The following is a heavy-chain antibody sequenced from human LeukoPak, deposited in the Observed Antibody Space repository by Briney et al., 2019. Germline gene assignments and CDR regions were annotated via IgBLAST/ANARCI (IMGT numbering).Heavy chain of an antibody. J-gene: IGHJ6*04. CDR3: AMGGSGSYYNPPLDYGMDV. D-gene: IGHD3-10*01. Sequence: SVKASCKASGGTFSSYAISWVRQAPGQGLEWMGGIIPIFGTANYAQKFQGRVTITADKSTSTAYMELSSLRSEDTAVYYCAMGGSGSYYNPPLDYGMDVWGKGTTVTVSS. CDR1: GGTFSSYA. CDR2: IIPIFGTA. V-gene: IGHV1-69*06.